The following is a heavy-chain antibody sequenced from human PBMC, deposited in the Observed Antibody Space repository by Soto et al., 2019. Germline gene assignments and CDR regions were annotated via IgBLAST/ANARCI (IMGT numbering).Heavy chain of an antibody. D-gene: IGHD3-10*01. CDR1: GYTFTGYY. V-gene: IGHV1-2*04. J-gene: IGHJ3*02. Sequence: ASVKVSCKASGYTFTGYYMHWVRQAPGQGLEWMGWINPNSGGTNYAQKFQGWVTMTRDTSISTAYMELSRLRSDDTAVYYCGRAGSGSYYGKNDAFDIWGKGTMVTVSS. CDR2: INPNSGGT. CDR3: GRAGSGSYYGKNDAFDI.